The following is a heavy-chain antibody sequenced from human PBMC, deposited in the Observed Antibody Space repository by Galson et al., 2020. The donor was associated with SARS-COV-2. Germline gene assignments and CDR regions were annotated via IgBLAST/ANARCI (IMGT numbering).Heavy chain of an antibody. Sequence: GGSLRLPCVASGFTLNAFWMTWVRQAPGKGLEWVPNIRQDGGQRIYVDSVKGRFTIPRDNAKNSVHLQMTSLRAEDTAMYYCARAFSSLVPSFDFGGQGTQVTVSS. CDR1: GFTLNAFW. J-gene: IGHJ4*02. D-gene: IGHD6-13*01. CDR2: IRQDGGQR. V-gene: IGHV3-7*03. CDR3: ARAFSSLVPSFDF.